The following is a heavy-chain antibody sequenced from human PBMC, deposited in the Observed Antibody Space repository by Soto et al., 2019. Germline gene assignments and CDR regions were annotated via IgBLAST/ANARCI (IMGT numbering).Heavy chain of an antibody. J-gene: IGHJ6*02. CDR3: ASRLLRFLGWLSPTPYYYYGMDV. V-gene: IGHV4-39*01. Sequence: QLQLQESGPGLVKPSETLSLTCTVSGGSISSSSYYWGWIRQPPGKGLEWIGSIYYSGSTYYNPSLKSRVTISVDSSKNQYFQKLSSVTAADTAVYYCASRLLRFLGWLSPTPYYYYGMDVWGQGTTVTVSS. D-gene: IGHD3-3*01. CDR1: GGSISSSSYY. CDR2: IYYSGST.